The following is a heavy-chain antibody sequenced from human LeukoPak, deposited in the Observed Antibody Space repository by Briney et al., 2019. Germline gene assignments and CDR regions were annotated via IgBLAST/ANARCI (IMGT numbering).Heavy chain of an antibody. Sequence: SGPTLVNPTRTLTLTCTFSGFSLSTSGVGVGWIRQPPGKALEWLALIYWDDDKRYSPSLKSRLTITKDTSKNQVVLTMTNMDPVDTATYYCAHRLHYGGSRLKGFDYWGQGTLVTVSS. J-gene: IGHJ4*02. V-gene: IGHV2-5*02. CDR3: AHRLHYGGSRLKGFDY. D-gene: IGHD4-23*01. CDR1: GFSLSTSGVG. CDR2: IYWDDDK.